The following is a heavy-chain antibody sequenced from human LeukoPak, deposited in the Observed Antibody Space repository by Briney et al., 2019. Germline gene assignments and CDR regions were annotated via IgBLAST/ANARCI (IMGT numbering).Heavy chain of an antibody. J-gene: IGHJ4*02. V-gene: IGHV1-69-2*01. CDR3: ATAAGFDY. Sequence: ASVKVSCKASGGTFSSYTISWVRQAPGKGLEWMGLVDPEDGETIYAEKFQGRVTITADTSTDTAYMELSSLRSEDTAVYYCATAAGFDYWGQGTLVTVSS. D-gene: IGHD6-13*01. CDR2: VDPEDGET. CDR1: GGTFSSYT.